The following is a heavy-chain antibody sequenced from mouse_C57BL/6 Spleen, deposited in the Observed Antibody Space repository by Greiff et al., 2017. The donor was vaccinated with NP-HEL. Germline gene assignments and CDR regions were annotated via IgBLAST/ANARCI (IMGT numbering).Heavy chain of an antibody. V-gene: IGHV1-75*01. D-gene: IGHD2-3*01. CDR3: AIVYDGYLHYYAMDY. CDR1: GYTFTDYY. CDR2: IFPGSGST. Sequence: QVQLQQSGPELVKPGASVKISCKASGYTFTDYYINWVKQRPGQGLEWIGWIFPGSGSTYYNEKFKGKATLTVDKSSSTAYMLLSSLTSEDSAVYFCAIVYDGYLHYYAMDYWGQGTSVTVSS. J-gene: IGHJ4*01.